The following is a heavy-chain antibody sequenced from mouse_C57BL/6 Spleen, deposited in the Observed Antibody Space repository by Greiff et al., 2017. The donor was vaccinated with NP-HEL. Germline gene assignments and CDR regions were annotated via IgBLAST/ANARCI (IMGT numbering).Heavy chain of an antibody. CDR1: GFSLTSYG. V-gene: IGHV2-6*01. D-gene: IGHD2-12*01. Sequence: VQLQESGPGLVAPSQSLSITCTVSGFSLTSYGVDWVRQSPGKGLEWLGVIWGVGSTNYNSALKSRLSISKDNSKSQVFLKMNSLQTDDTAMDYCASSCSYDEAWFAYWGQGTLVTVSA. CDR3: ASSCSYDEAWFAY. J-gene: IGHJ3*01. CDR2: IWGVGST.